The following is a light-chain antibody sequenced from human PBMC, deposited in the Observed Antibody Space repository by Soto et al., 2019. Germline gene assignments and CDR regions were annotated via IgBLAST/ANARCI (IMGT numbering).Light chain of an antibody. CDR2: GAS. J-gene: IGKJ1*01. CDR1: QSVSSN. V-gene: IGKV3-15*01. Sequence: ELVMTPSPATLSVSPRESATLSCRASQSVSSNLAWYQQKPGQAPRLLISGASTRATGIPARFSGSGSGTEFTLTISSLQSEDFAVYYCQQYNNWPPWTAGQGTKGEIK. CDR3: QQYNNWPPWT.